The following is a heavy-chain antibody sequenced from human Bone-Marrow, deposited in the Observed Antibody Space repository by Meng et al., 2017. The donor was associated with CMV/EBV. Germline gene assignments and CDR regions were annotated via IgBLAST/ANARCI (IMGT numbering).Heavy chain of an antibody. J-gene: IGHJ3*02. CDR2: ISASGGTT. CDR1: GFTFGSYA. V-gene: IGHV3-23*01. D-gene: IGHD4-23*01. CDR3: ARDVDYGGNRAMGAFDI. Sequence: GESLKISCAASGFTFGSYAMNWVRQAPGKGLEWVSAISASGGTTYYADSVKGRFTISRDNSKNTLYLQMSSLRAEDAVVYYCARDVDYGGNRAMGAFDIWGQGTTVTVSS.